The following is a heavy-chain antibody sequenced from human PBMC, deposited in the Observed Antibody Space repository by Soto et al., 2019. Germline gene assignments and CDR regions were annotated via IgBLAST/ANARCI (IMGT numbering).Heavy chain of an antibody. V-gene: IGHV3-21*01. D-gene: IGHD1-26*01. J-gene: IGHJ4*02. Sequence: SLRLSCASSGFTFSTYTMNWVRHAPGKGLEWVSSINGRGNYIYYAESVKGRFTISRDNAKNSLYLQMDRLRAEDTALYYCVREDGRVGTNSAFDYWGLGALVTVSS. CDR3: VREDGRVGTNSAFDY. CDR2: INGRGNYI. CDR1: GFTFSTYT.